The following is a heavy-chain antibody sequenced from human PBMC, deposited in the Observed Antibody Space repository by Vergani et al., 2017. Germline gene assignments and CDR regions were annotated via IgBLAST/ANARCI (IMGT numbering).Heavy chain of an antibody. CDR3: ARYSRYCSSTSCYVGRDWFDP. V-gene: IGHV1-46*01. D-gene: IGHD2-2*01. CDR1: GYTFTSYY. CDR2: INPSGGST. J-gene: IGHJ5*02. Sequence: QVQLVQSGAEVKKPGASVKVSCKASGYTFTSYYMHWVRQAPGQGLEWMGIINPSGGSTSYAQKFQGRVTMTRDTSTSTVYMELSSLRSDDTAVYYCARYSRYCSSTSCYVGRDWFDPWGQGTLVTVSS.